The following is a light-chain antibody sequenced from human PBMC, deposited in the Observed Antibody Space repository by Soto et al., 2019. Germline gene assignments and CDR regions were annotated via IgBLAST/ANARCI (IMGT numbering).Light chain of an antibody. CDR2: DAS. J-gene: IGKJ3*01. V-gene: IGKV3-11*01. CDR3: QQRSTWPFT. Sequence: EIVLTQSPATLSLSPGERATLSCRASQSISSYLAWYQQKPDQAPRLLIYDASNRATGISARFSGSGSGTDFTLTISSLEPEDFAVYYCQQRSTWPFTFGPGTKVDIK. CDR1: QSISSY.